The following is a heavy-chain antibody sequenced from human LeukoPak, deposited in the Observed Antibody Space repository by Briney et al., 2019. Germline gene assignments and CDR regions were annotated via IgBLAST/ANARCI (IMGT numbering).Heavy chain of an antibody. Sequence: SETLSLTCTVSGGSISSYYWSWIRQPPGKGLEWIGYIYYSGSTNYNPSLKSRVTISVDTSKNQFSLKLSSVTAADTAVYYCARAKYSSSSRAYYFDYWXQGTLVTVSS. CDR3: ARAKYSSSSRAYYFDY. J-gene: IGHJ4*02. CDR1: GGSISSYY. D-gene: IGHD6-6*01. V-gene: IGHV4-59*08. CDR2: IYYSGST.